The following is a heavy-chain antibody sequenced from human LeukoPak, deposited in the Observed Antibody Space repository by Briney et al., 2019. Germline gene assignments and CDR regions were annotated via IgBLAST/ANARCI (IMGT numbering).Heavy chain of an antibody. V-gene: IGHV3-33*01. Sequence: GGSLRLSCAASGFTFSGYGMHWVRQASGKGLEWVAVIWYDGSNKYYADSVKGRFTISRDNSKNTLYLQMNSLRAEDTAVYYCASYIAAAGTFAFDIWGQGTMVTVSS. CDR1: GFTFSGYG. D-gene: IGHD6-13*01. J-gene: IGHJ3*02. CDR2: IWYDGSNK. CDR3: ASYIAAAGTFAFDI.